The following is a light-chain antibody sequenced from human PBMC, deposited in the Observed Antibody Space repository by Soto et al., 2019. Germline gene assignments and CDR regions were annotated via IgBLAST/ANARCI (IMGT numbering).Light chain of an antibody. CDR2: DDS. Sequence: SYELTQPPSVSVAPGQTARITCGGNNIGGKSVHWYQQKPGQAPVLVVYDDSDRPSGIRERFSGSNSGNTATLTISRVVAGDEADYYCQVWDSSSDHRAVFGGGTQVTVL. CDR1: NIGGKS. V-gene: IGLV3-21*02. J-gene: IGLJ2*01. CDR3: QVWDSSSDHRAV.